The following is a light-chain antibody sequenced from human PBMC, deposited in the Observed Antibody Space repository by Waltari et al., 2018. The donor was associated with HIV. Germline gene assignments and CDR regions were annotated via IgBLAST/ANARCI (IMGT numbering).Light chain of an antibody. V-gene: IGKV1-5*03. CDR2: KAS. CDR1: QSVSTW. J-gene: IGKJ1*01. CDR3: QQYSTFRT. Sequence: DIQMTQSPSTLSASVGDRVTITCRASQSVSTWLAWYQQKPGKAPKLLIYKASNLESGVPSRFSGSGSGTEFVLTISSLQPDDSATYYCQQYSTFRTFGQGTKVEIK.